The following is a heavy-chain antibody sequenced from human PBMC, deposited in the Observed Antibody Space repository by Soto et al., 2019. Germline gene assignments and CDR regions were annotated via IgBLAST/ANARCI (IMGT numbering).Heavy chain of an antibody. CDR3: VKDFRGGYDWTHD. Sequence: EVQLLESGGDLVQPGGSLRLSCAASGFTFSNYAMSWVRQAPGKGLEWVSLIRGSGGPTNYADSVKGRFTVSRDNSKNMLFLQMNSLRAEDTAVYCCVKDFRGGYDWTHDWGQGTLVTVSS. V-gene: IGHV3-23*01. CDR2: IRGSGGPT. D-gene: IGHD5-12*01. CDR1: GFTFSNYA. J-gene: IGHJ4*02.